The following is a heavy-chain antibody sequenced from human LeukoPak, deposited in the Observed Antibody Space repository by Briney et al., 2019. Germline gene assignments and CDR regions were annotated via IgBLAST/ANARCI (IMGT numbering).Heavy chain of an antibody. CDR1: GFNFSTYW. Sequence: PGGSLRLSCEASGFNFSTYWMNWVRQAPGKGLVWVSRIITDGTSTSYADSVKGRFTISRDNAKNTLYLQMNSLRAEDTAAYYCARGGPRRGAYFDYWGQGTLVTVSS. V-gene: IGHV3-74*01. CDR3: ARGGPRRGAYFDY. CDR2: IITDGTST. J-gene: IGHJ4*02.